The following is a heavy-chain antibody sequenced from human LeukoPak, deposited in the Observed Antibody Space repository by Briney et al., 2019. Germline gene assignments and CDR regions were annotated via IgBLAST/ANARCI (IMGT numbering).Heavy chain of an antibody. CDR2: IKPDGSEK. CDR3: ARVSDYYGMDV. V-gene: IGHV3-7*03. CDR1: GFTFTSYW. D-gene: IGHD3-10*01. Sequence: GGSLRLSCAASGFTFTSYWMSWVRQAPGKGLEWVANIKPDGSEKYYVDSVKGRFTISRDNAKNSLYLQMNSLRAEDTAVYYCARVSDYYGMDVWGQGTTVTVSS. J-gene: IGHJ6*02.